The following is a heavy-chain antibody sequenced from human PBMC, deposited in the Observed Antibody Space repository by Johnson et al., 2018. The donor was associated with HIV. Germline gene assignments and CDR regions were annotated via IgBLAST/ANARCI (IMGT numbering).Heavy chain of an antibody. D-gene: IGHD4-11*01. CDR3: AKDTYSHRLTVTESGFDI. CDR1: GFKFDNSG. Sequence: EVQLVESGGGLVQPGRSLRLSCAASGFKFDNSGMHWVRQAPGKGLEWVAGISWNGGRTDYADSVKGRLTISRDNVKNSLYLQMDSLRAEDTAVYYCAKDTYSHRLTVTESGFDIWGQGTMVTVSS. CDR2: ISWNGGRT. V-gene: IGHV3-9*01. J-gene: IGHJ3*02.